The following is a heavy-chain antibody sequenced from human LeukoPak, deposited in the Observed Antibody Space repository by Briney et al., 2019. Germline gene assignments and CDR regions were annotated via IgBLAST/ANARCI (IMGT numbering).Heavy chain of an antibody. CDR2: INPKNGGS. V-gene: IGHV1-2*02. CDR1: GYTFTGYY. CDR3: ARASFWESPINWFAP. J-gene: IGHJ5*02. D-gene: IGHD3-16*01. Sequence: GASVKVSCKASGYTFTGYYMHWVRQAPGQGLEWVGWINPKNGGSNYAHKFQGRVTMTRDRSISTAYMELSRLTSDDTAVYYCARASFWESPINWFAPWGQGTLVTVSS.